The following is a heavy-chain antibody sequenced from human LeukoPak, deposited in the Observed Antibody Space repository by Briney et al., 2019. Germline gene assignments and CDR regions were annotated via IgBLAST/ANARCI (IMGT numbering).Heavy chain of an antibody. V-gene: IGHV3-48*01. CDR3: AELGITMIGGV. Sequence: GSLRLSCAASGFTFSSYNMNWVRQAPGKGLEWVSYISSTGSSIFYADSVKGRFTISRDNAKNSLDLQMNSLRAEDTAVYYCAELGITMIGGVWGKGTTVTISS. J-gene: IGHJ6*04. CDR1: GFTFSSYN. CDR2: ISSTGSSI. D-gene: IGHD3-10*02.